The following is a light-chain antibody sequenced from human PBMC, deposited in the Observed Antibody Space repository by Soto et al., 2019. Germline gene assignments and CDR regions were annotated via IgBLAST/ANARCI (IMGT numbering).Light chain of an antibody. CDR2: AAS. J-gene: IGKJ4*01. CDR3: QQYYSYPLT. CDR1: QGISSY. V-gene: IGKV1-8*01. Sequence: AIRMTQSPSSFSGFTGDRVTITCRASQGISSYLAWYQQKPGKAPKLLIYAASTLQSGVPSRFSGSGSGTDFTLTISCLQSEDFATYYCQQYYSYPLTFGGGTKVDIK.